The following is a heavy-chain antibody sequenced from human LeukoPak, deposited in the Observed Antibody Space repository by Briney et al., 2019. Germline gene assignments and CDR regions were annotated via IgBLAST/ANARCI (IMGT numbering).Heavy chain of an antibody. J-gene: IGHJ6*03. CDR2: INHSGST. D-gene: IGHD3-16*01. CDR1: GGSFSGYY. CDR3: ARIAGGLYFYYYYMDV. V-gene: IGHV4-34*01. Sequence: SETLSLTCAVYGGSFSGYYWSWIRQPPGKGLEWIGEINHSGSTNYNPSLKSRVTISVDTSKNQFSLNLTSVTAADTAVYYCARIAGGLYFYYYYMDVWGKGTTVTVSS.